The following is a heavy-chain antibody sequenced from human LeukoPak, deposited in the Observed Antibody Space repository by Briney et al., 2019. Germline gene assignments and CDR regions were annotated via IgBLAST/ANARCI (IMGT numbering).Heavy chain of an antibody. Sequence: SETPSLTCTVSGGSISSYYWSWLRQPPGKGLEWIGYIYYSGSTNYNPSLTSRVTISVDTSKNQFSLKLSSVTAADTAVYYCARVKTKRSYFDYWGQGTLVTVSS. CDR2: IYYSGST. CDR1: GGSISSYY. V-gene: IGHV4-59*01. J-gene: IGHJ4*02. CDR3: ARVKTKRSYFDY. D-gene: IGHD2-8*01.